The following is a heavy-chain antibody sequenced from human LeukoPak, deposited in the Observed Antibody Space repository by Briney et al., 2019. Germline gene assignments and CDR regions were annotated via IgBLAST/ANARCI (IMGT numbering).Heavy chain of an antibody. J-gene: IGHJ5*01. D-gene: IGHD5-12*01. CDR2: VYYGRTT. CDR1: AGSFISSSHH. Sequence: KPSETLSLTCTVSAGSFISSSHHWGWIRQSPGKGLEWIGSVYYGRTTCYNPSLDGRVTVSLDTSANQFSLQLNSVTAADTAVYYCVRHDGRGGATMGALDSWGQGSLVTVSS. CDR3: VRHDGRGGATMGALDS. V-gene: IGHV4-39*01.